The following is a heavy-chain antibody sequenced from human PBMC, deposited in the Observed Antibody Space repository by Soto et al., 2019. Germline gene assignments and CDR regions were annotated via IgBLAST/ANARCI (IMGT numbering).Heavy chain of an antibody. Sequence: SETLSLTCTVFDGYISSYYWSWIRQHTGKGLEWIGYIYYSGSTNYNPSLKSRVTISVDTSKNQFSLKLSSVTAADTAVYYCARVTGYCSSTSCRDAFDIWGQGTMVTVSS. CDR3: ARVTGYCSSTSCRDAFDI. J-gene: IGHJ3*02. CDR1: DGYISSYY. CDR2: IYYSGST. D-gene: IGHD2-2*01. V-gene: IGHV4-59*01.